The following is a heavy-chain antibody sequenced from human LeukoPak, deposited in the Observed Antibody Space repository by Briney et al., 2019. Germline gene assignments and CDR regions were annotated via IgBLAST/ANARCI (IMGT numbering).Heavy chain of an antibody. D-gene: IGHD4-23*01. CDR1: GGSISSSNYY. Sequence: SETLSLTCTVSGGSISSSNYYWGWIRQPPGKGLEWIGSIYSIGSSYYNPSLKSRVTISVDTSKNQFSLKLTSVTAADTAVYYCARERGGNSPFDGMDVWGQGTTVTVSS. CDR2: IYSIGSS. V-gene: IGHV4-39*07. J-gene: IGHJ6*02. CDR3: ARERGGNSPFDGMDV.